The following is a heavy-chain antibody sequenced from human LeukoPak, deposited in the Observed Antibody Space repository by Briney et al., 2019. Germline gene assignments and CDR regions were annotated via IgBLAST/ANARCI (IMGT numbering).Heavy chain of an antibody. Sequence: SETLSLTCNVSGGSISSNTYFWGWIRRPPGKGLEWIGSIRYSGSTYYNPSLKSRVTISVDTSKNQFSLNLSSLTAADTAVYYCATSDTVSTYNWFDPWGQGTLVTIS. D-gene: IGHD5/OR15-5a*01. CDR1: GGSISSNTYF. CDR3: ATSDTVSTYNWFDP. V-gene: IGHV4-39*01. J-gene: IGHJ5*02. CDR2: IRYSGST.